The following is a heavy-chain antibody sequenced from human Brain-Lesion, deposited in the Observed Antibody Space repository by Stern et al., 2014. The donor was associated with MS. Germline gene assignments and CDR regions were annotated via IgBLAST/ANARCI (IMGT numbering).Heavy chain of an antibody. D-gene: IGHD4-17*01. Sequence: EVQLLESGGGLVKRGGSLRLCFAASGLSLSPYSVSWVRQDHGKGMEGVSSISISTTYIYYVDSGKGRFTISRDNAKNSVFLQMNGLGADDTAVYYCARGYGDAYYRGLDVWGQGTTVTVSS. CDR2: ISISTTYI. V-gene: IGHV3-21*01. CDR1: GLSLSPYS. CDR3: ARGYGDAYYRGLDV. J-gene: IGHJ6*02.